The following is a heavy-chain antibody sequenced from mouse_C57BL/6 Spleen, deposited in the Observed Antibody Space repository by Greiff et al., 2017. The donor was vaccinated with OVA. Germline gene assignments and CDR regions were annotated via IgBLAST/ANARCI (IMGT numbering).Heavy chain of an antibody. Sequence: VQLQQPGAELVRPGSSVKLSCKASGYTFTSYWMHWVKQRPIQGLEWIGNIDPSDSETHYNQKFKDKSTLTVDKSSSTAYMQLSSLTSEDSAVYYCARPTVVATPYFDVWGTGTTVTVSS. D-gene: IGHD1-1*01. CDR1: GYTFTSYW. J-gene: IGHJ1*03. CDR2: IDPSDSET. V-gene: IGHV1-52*01. CDR3: ARPTVVATPYFDV.